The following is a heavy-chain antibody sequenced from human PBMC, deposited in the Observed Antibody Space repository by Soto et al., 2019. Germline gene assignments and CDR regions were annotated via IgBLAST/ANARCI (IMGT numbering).Heavy chain of an antibody. D-gene: IGHD6-13*01. CDR2: IKEDENGK. V-gene: IGHV3-7*02. CDR3: ATHDGPAAAGLVLDF. CDR1: GFTFSRRW. J-gene: IGHJ4*02. Sequence: EVLLVESGGGLVQPGGSLRLSCAASGFTFSRRWMTWVRQAPGKGLEWVANIKEDENGKDYVDSGKGRFTISRDNAKNSLYLQMNSLRAEDTAVYYCATHDGPAAAGLVLDFWGQGTLVSVSS.